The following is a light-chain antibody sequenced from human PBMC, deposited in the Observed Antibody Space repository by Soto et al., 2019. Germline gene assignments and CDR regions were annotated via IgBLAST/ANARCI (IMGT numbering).Light chain of an antibody. J-gene: IGKJ1*01. CDR3: QQYNNWPWT. CDR1: QGVSSY. CDR2: GAS. V-gene: IGKV3-15*01. Sequence: EIVLTQSPATLSLSPGERATLSCRASQGVSSYLAWYQQIPGQAPRLLIYGASTRATGIPARFSGSGSGTEFTLTISSLQSEDFVVYYCQQYNNWPWTFGQGTKVDIK.